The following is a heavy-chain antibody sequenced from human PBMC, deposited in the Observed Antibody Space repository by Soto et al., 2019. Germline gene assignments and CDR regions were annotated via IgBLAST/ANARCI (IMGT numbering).Heavy chain of an antibody. CDR1: GDSIDSSHYY. V-gene: IGHV4-31*03. D-gene: IGHD3-10*01. CDR3: ARGSMATLYFDY. CDR2: IHHSGST. Sequence: PSETLSLTCTVSGDSIDSSHYYWNWIRQHPEKGLEWIRYIHHSGSTYYNPSLKSRLAISVDTSRNQFSLKVSSVTAADTAVYYCARGSMATLYFDYWGQGALVTVSS. J-gene: IGHJ4*02.